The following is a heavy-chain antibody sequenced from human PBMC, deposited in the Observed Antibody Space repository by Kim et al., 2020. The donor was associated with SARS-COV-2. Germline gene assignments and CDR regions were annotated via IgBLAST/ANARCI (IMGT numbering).Heavy chain of an antibody. CDR2: SNGSHK. V-gene: IGHV3-33*06. Sequence: SNGSHKYYAEPVKSRFTISRDNSKIMVNLQMNSLRAEDTAVYYCANFESWGQGTLVTVSS. J-gene: IGHJ4*02. CDR3: ANFES.